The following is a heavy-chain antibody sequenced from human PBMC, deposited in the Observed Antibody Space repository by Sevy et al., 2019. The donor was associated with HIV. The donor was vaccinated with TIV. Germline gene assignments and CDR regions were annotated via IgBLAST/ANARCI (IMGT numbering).Heavy chain of an antibody. D-gene: IGHD6-19*01. CDR2: IRYDGSNK. J-gene: IGHJ4*02. Sequence: GGSLRLSCAASGFTFSFYGMHWVRQAPGKGLEWVAFIRYDGSNKYYVDSVNGRFTISRDNSKNTLYLQMNSLRAEDTAVYYCAKDLAVAGPYYFDYWGQGTLVTVSS. V-gene: IGHV3-30*02. CDR3: AKDLAVAGPYYFDY. CDR1: GFTFSFYG.